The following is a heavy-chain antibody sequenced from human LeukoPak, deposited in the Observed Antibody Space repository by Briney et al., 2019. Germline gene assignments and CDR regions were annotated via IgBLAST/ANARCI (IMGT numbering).Heavy chain of an antibody. Sequence: GASVKVSCKASGYTFTGYYMHWVRQATGQGLEWMGWINPNSGGTNYAQKFQGRVTMTRDTSISTAYMELSRLGSDDTAVYYCAREIRRTSCAYDYWGQGTLVTVSS. CDR2: INPNSGGT. CDR1: GYTFTGYY. J-gene: IGHJ4*02. D-gene: IGHD2-2*01. V-gene: IGHV1-2*02. CDR3: AREIRRTSCAYDY.